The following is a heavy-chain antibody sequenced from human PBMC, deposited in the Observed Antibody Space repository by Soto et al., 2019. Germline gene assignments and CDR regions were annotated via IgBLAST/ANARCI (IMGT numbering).Heavy chain of an antibody. CDR2: IKQDGSEK. D-gene: IGHD3-3*01. V-gene: IGHV3-7*02. J-gene: IGHJ6*02. CDR1: GFTFSSYW. Sequence: HPGGSLRLSCAASGFTFSSYWMSWVRQAPGKGLEWVANIKQDGSEKYYVDSVKGRFTISRDNAKNSLYLQMNSLRAEDTAVYYCARGFVLRFLGGGMDVWGQGTTVTVSS. CDR3: ARGFVLRFLGGGMDV.